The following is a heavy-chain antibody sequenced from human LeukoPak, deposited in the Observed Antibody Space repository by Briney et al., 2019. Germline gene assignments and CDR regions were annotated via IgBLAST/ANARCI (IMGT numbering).Heavy chain of an antibody. CDR1: GFTFSSYE. CDR2: IGSGGTTI. Sequence: GGSLRLSCAASGFTFSSYEMNWVRQAPGKGLEWVSHIGSGGTTIYFADSVKGRFTISRDNAKNSLYLQMNSLRAEDTAVYYCARDPDYRNYFDCWGQGTLVTASS. D-gene: IGHD4-11*01. V-gene: IGHV3-48*03. J-gene: IGHJ4*02. CDR3: ARDPDYRNYFDC.